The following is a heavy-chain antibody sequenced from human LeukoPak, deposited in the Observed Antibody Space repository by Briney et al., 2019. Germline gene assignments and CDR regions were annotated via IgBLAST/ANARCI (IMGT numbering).Heavy chain of an antibody. CDR2: ISNSGST. Sequence: SETLSLTCAVSGGYVNRGTFFWTWIRKPPGKGLEWIGYISNSGSTNYHPSLKSRVTISSDTSRTQFTLKLTSVTAADTAVYYCARSPSGYRFDSWGQGTLVTVSS. J-gene: IGHJ4*02. D-gene: IGHD3-22*01. CDR3: ARSPSGYRFDS. CDR1: GGYVNRGTFF. V-gene: IGHV4-61*01.